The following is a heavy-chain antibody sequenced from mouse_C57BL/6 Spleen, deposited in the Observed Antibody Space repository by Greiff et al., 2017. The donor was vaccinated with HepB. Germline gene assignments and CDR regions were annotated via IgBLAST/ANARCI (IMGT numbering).Heavy chain of an antibody. D-gene: IGHD4-1*01. Sequence: EVKVVESGGDLVKPGGSLKLSCAASGFTFSSYGMSWVRQTPDKRLEWVATISSGGSYTYYPDSVKGRFTISRDNAKNTLYLQMSSLKSEDTAMYYCARRGTGSYFDYWGQGTTLTVSS. V-gene: IGHV5-6*02. CDR2: ISSGGSYT. CDR1: GFTFSSYG. J-gene: IGHJ2*01. CDR3: ARRGTGSYFDY.